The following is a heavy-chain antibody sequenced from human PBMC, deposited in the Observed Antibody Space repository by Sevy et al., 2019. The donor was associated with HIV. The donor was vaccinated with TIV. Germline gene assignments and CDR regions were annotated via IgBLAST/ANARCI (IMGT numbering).Heavy chain of an antibody. CDR1: VFTFSSYE. CDR2: ISNSGSII. Sequence: GGSLRLSCVASVFTFSSYEMNWVRQAPGKGLEWVSYISNSGSIIYYEDSVKGRFTISRDNAKNSLYLQMNSLRAEDTAVYYCAREDGSRQYFQYWGQGTLVTVSS. D-gene: IGHD6-13*01. V-gene: IGHV3-48*03. CDR3: AREDGSRQYFQY. J-gene: IGHJ1*01.